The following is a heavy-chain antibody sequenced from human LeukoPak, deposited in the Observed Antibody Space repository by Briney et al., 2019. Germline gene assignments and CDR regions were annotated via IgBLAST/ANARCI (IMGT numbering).Heavy chain of an antibody. V-gene: IGHV1-46*01. Sequence: ASVKVSCKASGYTFTDYYMHWVRQAPGQGLEWMGIINPSGGSTSYAQKFQGRVTMTRDTSTSTVYMELSSLRSEDTAVYYCARSSYYYGSGSYSMDVWGKGTTVTISS. D-gene: IGHD3-10*01. J-gene: IGHJ6*03. CDR3: ARSSYYYGSGSYSMDV. CDR1: GYTFTDYY. CDR2: INPSGGST.